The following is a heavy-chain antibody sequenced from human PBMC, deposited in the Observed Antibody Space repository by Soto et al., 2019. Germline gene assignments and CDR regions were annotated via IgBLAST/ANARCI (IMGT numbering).Heavy chain of an antibody. J-gene: IGHJ6*02. D-gene: IGHD6-6*01. CDR3: ARRPWGMEV. CDR1: GASISSSNW. V-gene: IGHV4-4*02. Sequence: QVQLQESGPGLVKPSGTLSHTCAVSGASISSSNWWNLVRQPPGKGVDWIGEMYHIGHTNYNPSLERRVTIAVGKPKHPSPLRLTSVSAAVTPVYYCARRPWGMEVWGHGPTVIVSS. CDR2: MYHIGHT.